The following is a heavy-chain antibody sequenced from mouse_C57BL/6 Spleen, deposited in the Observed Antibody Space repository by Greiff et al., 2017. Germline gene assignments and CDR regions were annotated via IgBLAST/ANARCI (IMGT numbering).Heavy chain of an antibody. D-gene: IGHD2-2*01. CDR2: IDPSDSYT. J-gene: IGHJ4*01. CDR3: AKVYGYDGYYAMDY. CDR1: GYTFTSYW. Sequence: QVQLQQPGAELVKPGASVKLSCKASGYTFTSYWMQWVKQRPGQGLEWIGEIDPSDSYTNYNQKLKGKATLTVDTSSSTAYMQLSSLTSEDSAVYYCAKVYGYDGYYAMDYWGQGTSVTVSS. V-gene: IGHV1-50*01.